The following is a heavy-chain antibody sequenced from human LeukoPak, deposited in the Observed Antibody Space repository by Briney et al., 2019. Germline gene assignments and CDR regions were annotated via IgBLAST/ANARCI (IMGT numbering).Heavy chain of an antibody. CDR2: IWSDGTNK. V-gene: IGHV3-33*01. J-gene: IGHJ4*02. CDR1: GFTFNHYG. Sequence: GGSLRLSCAATGFTFNHYGMHWVRQAPGKGLEWVAVIWSDGTNKYYAGSVKGRLTISRADSRNTVYLQMNTLRPEDTGMYYCARDAQRGFDYSNSLRYWGQGTPVTVST. CDR3: ARDAQRGFDYSNSLRY. D-gene: IGHD4-11*01.